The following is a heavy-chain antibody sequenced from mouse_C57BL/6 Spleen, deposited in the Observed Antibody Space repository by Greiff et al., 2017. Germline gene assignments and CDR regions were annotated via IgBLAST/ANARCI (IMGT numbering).Heavy chain of an antibody. CDR1: GFSLTSYA. V-gene: IGHV2-9-1*01. J-gene: IGHJ4*01. CDR2: IWTGGGT. D-gene: IGHD2-1*01. CDR3: ARERVYYGNYGAMDY. Sequence: VQVVESGPGLVAPSQSLSITCTVSGFSLTSYAISWVRQPPGKGLEWLGVIWTGGGTNYNSALKSRLSISKDNSKSQVFLKMNSLQTDDTARYYCARERVYYGNYGAMDYWGQGTSVTVSS.